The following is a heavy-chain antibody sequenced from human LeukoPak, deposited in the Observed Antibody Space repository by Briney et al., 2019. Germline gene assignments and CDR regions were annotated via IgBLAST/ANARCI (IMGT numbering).Heavy chain of an antibody. Sequence: SETLSLTCTVSGGSISSYYWSWIRQPPGKGLEWIGYIYYSGSTNYNPSLESRVTISVDTSKNQFSLKLSSVTAADTAVYYCARAAPYSSDFDYWGQGTLVTVSS. CDR3: ARAAPYSSDFDY. CDR2: IYYSGST. V-gene: IGHV4-59*01. J-gene: IGHJ4*02. CDR1: GGSISSYY. D-gene: IGHD6-19*01.